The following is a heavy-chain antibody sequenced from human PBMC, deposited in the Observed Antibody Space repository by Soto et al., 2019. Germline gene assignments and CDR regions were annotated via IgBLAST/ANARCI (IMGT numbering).Heavy chain of an antibody. CDR3: AKEENQNYDVDY. V-gene: IGHV3-30*18. D-gene: IGHD3-3*01. CDR2: ISRDGSGE. CDR1: GFNFANHG. J-gene: IGHJ4*02. Sequence: QVHLVESGGGVVRPGGSLRLSCVGSGFNFANHGIQWIRQAPGKGLEWVAIISRDGSGEYFADSVKGRFTISKDNSKNTVYLEMNNLRRDDTAVYHWAKEENQNYDVDYWGQGTLVTVST.